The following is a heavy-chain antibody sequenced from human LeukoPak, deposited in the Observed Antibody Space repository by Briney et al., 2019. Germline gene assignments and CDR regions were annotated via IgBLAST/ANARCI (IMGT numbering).Heavy chain of an antibody. V-gene: IGHV4-59*01. CDR3: ARNPFVCGWFIGFDP. CDR2: IYDSGST. Sequence: SETLSLTCTVSGVSISTYYWSWIRQPPGKGLEWVGYIYDSGSTNYNPSLKSRVTITVDTSKNQFSLKLSSVTAADTAVYYCARNPFVCGWFIGFDPWGQGTLVTVSS. J-gene: IGHJ5*02. CDR1: GVSISTYY. D-gene: IGHD6-19*01.